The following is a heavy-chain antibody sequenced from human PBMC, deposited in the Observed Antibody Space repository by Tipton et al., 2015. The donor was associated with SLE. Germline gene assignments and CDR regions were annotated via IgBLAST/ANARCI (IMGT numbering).Heavy chain of an antibody. CDR2: IWYDGSKK. J-gene: IGHJ3*01. V-gene: IGHV3-33*01. CDR1: GFTFSGYR. Sequence: SLRLSCAASGFTFSGYRMHWVRQAPGKGLEWVAVIWYDGSKKYYTDSVKGRFTISRDNSKDTLYLQMDSLKTEDTAVYYCTTGRTLWGQGTLVSVSS. CDR3: TTGRTL. D-gene: IGHD3/OR15-3a*01.